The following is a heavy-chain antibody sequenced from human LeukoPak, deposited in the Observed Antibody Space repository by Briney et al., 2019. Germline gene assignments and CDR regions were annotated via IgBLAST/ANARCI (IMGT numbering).Heavy chain of an antibody. J-gene: IGHJ4*02. CDR2: IYSGGGT. V-gene: IGHV3-53*01. Sequence: PGGSLRLSCAASGFTFSTYWMHWVRQAPGKGLEWVSVIYSGGGTYCADSVKGRFTISRDNSKNTLYLQMNGLRAEDTAVYYCATLYYYGSGRKGTDYWGQGTLVTVSS. D-gene: IGHD3-10*01. CDR3: ATLYYYGSGRKGTDY. CDR1: GFTFSTYW.